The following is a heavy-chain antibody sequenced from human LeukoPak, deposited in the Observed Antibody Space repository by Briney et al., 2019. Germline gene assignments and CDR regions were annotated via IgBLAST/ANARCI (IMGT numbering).Heavy chain of an antibody. D-gene: IGHD2-2*01. Sequence: GASVKVSCKVSGYTLTELSMHWVRQAPGKGLEWMGGFDPEDGETIYAQKFQGRVTMTEDTSTDTAYMELSSLRSEDTAVYYCATWPAAIPWADAFDIWGQGTMVTVSS. CDR1: GYTLTELS. CDR3: ATWPAAIPWADAFDI. J-gene: IGHJ3*02. CDR2: FDPEDGET. V-gene: IGHV1-24*01.